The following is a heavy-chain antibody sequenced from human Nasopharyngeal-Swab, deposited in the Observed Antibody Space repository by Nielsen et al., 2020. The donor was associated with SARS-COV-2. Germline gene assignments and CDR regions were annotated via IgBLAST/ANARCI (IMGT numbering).Heavy chain of an antibody. J-gene: IGHJ4*02. CDR1: GYTFLSYV. Sequence: ASVKVSCKSSGYTFLSYVISWVRQAPGQGLEWMGWISPYNGKTTYAQRFQGRVTMTTDTSTSTAYMELRTLRSDDTALYYCARDQRGAYFDNWGQGALVTVSS. V-gene: IGHV1-18*01. CDR2: ISPYNGKT. D-gene: IGHD1-26*01. CDR3: ARDQRGAYFDN.